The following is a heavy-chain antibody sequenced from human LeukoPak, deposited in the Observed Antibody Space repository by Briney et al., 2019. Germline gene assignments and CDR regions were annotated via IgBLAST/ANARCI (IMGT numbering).Heavy chain of an antibody. CDR3: AKAEYYDILTGYSLDY. CDR2: ISWNSGSI. D-gene: IGHD3-9*01. J-gene: IGHJ4*02. CDR1: GFTSDDYA. Sequence: PGGSLRLSCAASGFTSDDYAMHWVRQAPGKGLEWVSGISWNSGSIGYADSVKGRFTISRDNAKNSLYLQMNSLRAEDTALYYCAKAEYYDILTGYSLDYWGQGTLVTVSS. V-gene: IGHV3-9*02.